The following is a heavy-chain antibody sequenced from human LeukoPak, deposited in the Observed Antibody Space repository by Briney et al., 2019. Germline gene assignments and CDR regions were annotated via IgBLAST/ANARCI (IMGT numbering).Heavy chain of an antibody. V-gene: IGHV3-74*01. D-gene: IGHD6-13*01. CDR3: ARLGRPIAAAGTEPVDY. CDR1: GLTFSSYS. Sequence: PGGSLRLSCAVSGLTFSSYSMHWVRQPPGKGRMWVAQINYVGSSTAYADSVKGRFTISRGNAKNPLYLQMNSLRAEDTALYYCARLGRPIAAAGTEPVDYWGVGTLVTVSS. J-gene: IGHJ4*02. CDR2: INYVGSST.